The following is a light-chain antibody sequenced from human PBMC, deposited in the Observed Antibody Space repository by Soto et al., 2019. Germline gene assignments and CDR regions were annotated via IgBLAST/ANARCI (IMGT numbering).Light chain of an antibody. CDR3: SSYGGPNNSNYV. J-gene: IGLJ1*01. CDR2: EVN. Sequence: QSALTQPPSASGSPGQSVTISCTGTSSDVGAYNYVSWYQQHPGKAPKLMISEVNKRPSGVPDRFSGSKSGNTAFLTVSGLQPEDEADYYCSSYGGPNNSNYVFGTGTKVTVL. CDR1: SSDVGAYNY. V-gene: IGLV2-8*01.